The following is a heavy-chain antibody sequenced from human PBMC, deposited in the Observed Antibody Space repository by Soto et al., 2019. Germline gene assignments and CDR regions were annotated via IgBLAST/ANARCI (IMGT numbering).Heavy chain of an antibody. V-gene: IGHV3-7*01. CDR3: ARDGGYARGGDAFDI. D-gene: IGHD5-12*01. CDR2: IKQDGSEK. Sequence: GGSLRLSCVGSGFTFNSKWMSWLRQAPGKGLEWLANIKQDGSEKNYVDSVKGRFTISRDNGKNSLYLQMNSLRAEDSAVYYCARDGGYARGGDAFDIWGQGTLVTVSS. CDR1: GFTFNSKW. J-gene: IGHJ3*02.